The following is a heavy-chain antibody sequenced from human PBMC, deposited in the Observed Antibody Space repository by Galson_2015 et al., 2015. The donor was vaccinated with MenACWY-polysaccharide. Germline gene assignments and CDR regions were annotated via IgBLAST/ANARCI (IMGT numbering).Heavy chain of an antibody. J-gene: IGHJ5*02. CDR1: GFTFSSCA. Sequence: SLRLSCAASGFTFSSCAMSWVRQAPGKGLEWVSSFDGSGGHPYYADSVRGRFAVSRDDSKNTLYLEMNSLRVDDTAVYYCAKGPQAGGWSWYFDRWGQGTRIIVSS. D-gene: IGHD6-13*01. CDR2: FDGSGGHP. CDR3: AKGPQAGGWSWYFDR. V-gene: IGHV3-23*01.